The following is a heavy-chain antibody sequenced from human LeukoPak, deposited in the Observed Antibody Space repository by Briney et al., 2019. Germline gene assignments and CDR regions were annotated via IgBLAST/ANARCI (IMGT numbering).Heavy chain of an antibody. J-gene: IGHJ6*03. V-gene: IGHV3-33*01. CDR2: IWYDGSNK. CDR1: GFTFSSYG. D-gene: IGHD6-13*01. CDR3: ARVGYSSSFGMGADYYYYYMDV. Sequence: GGSLRLSCAASGFTFSSYGMHWVRQAPGKGLERVAVIWYDGSNKYYADSVKGRFTISRDNSKNTLYLQMNSLRAEDTAVYYCARVGYSSSFGMGADYYYYYMDVWGKGTTVTVSS.